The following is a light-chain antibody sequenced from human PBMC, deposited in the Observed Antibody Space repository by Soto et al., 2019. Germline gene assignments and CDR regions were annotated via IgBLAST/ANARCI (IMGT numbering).Light chain of an antibody. CDR1: SSNIGAGFH. Sequence: QLVLTQPPSVSGAPGQRVTISCTGSSSNIGAGFHVHWYQQLPGTAPKLFIYDNSNRPSGVPDRFSGSKSGTSASLAITGLQAEDEADYYCQSYDSSLSGGVFGTGTKLT. CDR2: DNS. J-gene: IGLJ1*01. V-gene: IGLV1-40*01. CDR3: QSYDSSLSGGV.